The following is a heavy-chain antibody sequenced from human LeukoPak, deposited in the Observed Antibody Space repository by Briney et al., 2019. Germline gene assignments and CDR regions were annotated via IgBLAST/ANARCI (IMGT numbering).Heavy chain of an antibody. J-gene: IGHJ4*02. CDR3: ARDDGSGGPFDY. CDR1: GFTFSSYG. V-gene: IGHV3-33*01. CDR2: IWYDGSNK. D-gene: IGHD3-10*01. Sequence: GGSLRLSCAASGFTFSSYGMHWVRQAPGKGLEWVAVIWYDGSNKYYVDSVKGRFTISRDGPKNTLYLQMNSLRAEDAAVYYCARDDGSGGPFDYWGQGTLVTVSS.